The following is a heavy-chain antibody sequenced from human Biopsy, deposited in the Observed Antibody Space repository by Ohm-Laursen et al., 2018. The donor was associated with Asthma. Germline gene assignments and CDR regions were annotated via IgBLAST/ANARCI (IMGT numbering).Heavy chain of an antibody. V-gene: IGHV3-7*01. J-gene: IGHJ1*01. D-gene: IGHD3-3*01. CDR3: ARTFHFWSPYHAEHYQL. Sequence: SLRLSCSASGFTFSSYWMSWVRQVPGKGLEWVANIKHDGSEKNHVDSLKGRFTISRDNAKNLLFLQMNSLRAEDTAVYYCARTFHFWSPYHAEHYQLWGQGTLVTVSS. CDR2: IKHDGSEK. CDR1: GFTFSSYW.